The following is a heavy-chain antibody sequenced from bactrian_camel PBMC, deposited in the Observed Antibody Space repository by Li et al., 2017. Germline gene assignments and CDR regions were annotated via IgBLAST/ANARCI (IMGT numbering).Heavy chain of an antibody. J-gene: IGHJ6*01. CDR2: MYTGGGRT. Sequence: GGSYMSNCMAWFRQAPGKGREGVAAMYTGGGRTFYADSVKGRFTISEDNPKNTLYLQMNSLKPEDTAMYYCASNPNAVDCGSFNLSYRSWGQGTQVTVS. CDR3: ASNPNAVDCGSFNLSYRS. CDR1: GGSYMSNC. D-gene: IGHD2*01. V-gene: IGHV3S28*01.